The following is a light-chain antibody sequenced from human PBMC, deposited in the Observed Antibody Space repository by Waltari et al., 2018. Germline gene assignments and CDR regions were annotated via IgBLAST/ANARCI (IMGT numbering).Light chain of an antibody. CDR2: GAS. Sequence: EIVLTQSPGILSLSPGERATLSCRASQSVSSTLAWYQQSPGQAPRLLIYGASSRATGIPDRFSGGGSGTDFSLTISRLEPEDFAVYYCQHYVRLPATFGQGTKVEIK. CDR3: QHYVRLPAT. J-gene: IGKJ1*01. CDR1: QSVSST. V-gene: IGKV3-20*01.